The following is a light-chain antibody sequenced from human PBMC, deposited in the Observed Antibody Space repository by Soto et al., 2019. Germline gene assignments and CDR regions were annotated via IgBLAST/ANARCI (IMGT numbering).Light chain of an antibody. J-gene: IGKJ2*01. CDR1: QSISSW. CDR2: KAS. Sequence: DIQMTQSPSTLSASVLNIVTITFRASQSISSWLALYQQKPGKAPKLLIYKASSLESGVPSRFSCSGSGTEFTLNISSLQPEDYATYYCQKSYSFPYNFGRGTKVDIK. V-gene: IGKV1-5*03. CDR3: QKSYSFPYN.